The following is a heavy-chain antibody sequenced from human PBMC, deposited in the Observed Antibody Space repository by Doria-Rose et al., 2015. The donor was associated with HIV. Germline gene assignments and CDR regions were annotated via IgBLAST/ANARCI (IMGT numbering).Heavy chain of an antibody. V-gene: IGHV4-59*01. CDR1: GGSISSYF. CDR3: ARWAVVRGGRYFDY. Sequence: LTCSVSGGSISSYFWNWIRQSPGKGLEWIGYISYSGSTNYNPSLKSRVTISPHTSKNQFSLKLSSVTAADTAVYYCARWAVVRGGRYFDYWGQGLLVIVSS. D-gene: IGHD3-10*01. J-gene: IGHJ4*02. CDR2: ISYSGST.